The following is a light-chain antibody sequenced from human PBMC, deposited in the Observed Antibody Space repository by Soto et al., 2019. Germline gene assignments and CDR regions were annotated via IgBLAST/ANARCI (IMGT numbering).Light chain of an antibody. CDR2: AAS. CDR3: QQSYSSPST. CDR1: QSIGNH. J-gene: IGKJ1*01. Sequence: DIQMTQSPSSLSASVEDRVIITCRASQSIGNHLNWYQQKPGKAPKLLIFAASSLQSGVPSRFSGSRSGPDFTLTISSLQPEDFATYYCQQSYSSPSTVGQGTKVDIK. V-gene: IGKV1-39*01.